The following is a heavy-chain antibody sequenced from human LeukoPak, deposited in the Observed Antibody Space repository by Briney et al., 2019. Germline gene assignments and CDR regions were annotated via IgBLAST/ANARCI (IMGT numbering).Heavy chain of an antibody. Sequence: SVKVSCKASGYTFTGYYMHWVRQAPGQGLEWMGGIIPIFGTANYAQKFQGRVTITADESTSTAYMELSSLRSEDTAVYYCARVDTGYGDYCFRYWGQGTLVTVSS. D-gene: IGHD4-17*01. CDR2: IIPIFGTA. CDR1: GYTFTGYY. J-gene: IGHJ4*02. V-gene: IGHV1-69*13. CDR3: ARVDTGYGDYCFRY.